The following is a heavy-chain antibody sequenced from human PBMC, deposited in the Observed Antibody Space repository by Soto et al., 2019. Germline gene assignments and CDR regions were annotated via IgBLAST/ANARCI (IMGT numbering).Heavy chain of an antibody. V-gene: IGHV4-39*01. Sequence: QLQLQESGPGLVKPLETLSLTCTVSGGSISSSNYYWGRIRQPPGKGREWIGSIYYSGSTHYNLSLKSRLTRSVDTSRNQFYLRLRSGTAADTAVYYCARQYCTNDVCTWGYWGQQTLVTVSS. J-gene: IGHJ4*02. D-gene: IGHD2-8*01. CDR3: ARQYCTNDVCTWGY. CDR2: IYYSGST. CDR1: GGSISSSNYY.